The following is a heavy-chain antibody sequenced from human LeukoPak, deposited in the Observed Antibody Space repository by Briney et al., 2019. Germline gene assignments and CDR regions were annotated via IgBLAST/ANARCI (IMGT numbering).Heavy chain of an antibody. CDR2: IKPDGSEK. J-gene: IGHJ6*02. CDR3: TRDASGDTNSGPRMDV. Sequence: GGSLRLSCAASAFTFRAYWMSWVRQAPGKGLEWVAMIKPDGSEKYYVDSVKGLFTISRDNAKKSLYLQMSSLRAEDTAVYYCTRDASGDTNSGPRMDVWGQGTTVTVSS. CDR1: AFTFRAYW. V-gene: IGHV3-7*05. D-gene: IGHD1-26*01.